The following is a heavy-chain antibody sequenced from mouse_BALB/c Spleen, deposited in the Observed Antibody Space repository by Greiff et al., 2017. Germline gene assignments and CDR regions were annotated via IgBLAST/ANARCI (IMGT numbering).Heavy chain of an antibody. CDR1: GYAFSSSW. Sequence: QVQLQQSGPELVKPGASVKISCKASGYAFSSSWMNWVKQRPGQGLEWIGRIYPGDGDTNYNGKFKGKATLTADKSSSTAYMQLSSLTSVDSAVYFCARGGPPMITGEGRLDYWGQGTTLTVSS. D-gene: IGHD2-4*01. CDR2: IYPGDGDT. V-gene: IGHV1-82*01. CDR3: ARGGPPMITGEGRLDY. J-gene: IGHJ2*01.